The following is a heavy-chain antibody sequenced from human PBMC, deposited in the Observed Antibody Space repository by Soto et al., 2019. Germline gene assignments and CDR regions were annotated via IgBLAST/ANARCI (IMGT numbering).Heavy chain of an antibody. CDR3: ARGSRIVLMVYAMGHNWFDP. V-gene: IGHV1-3*01. CDR1: GYTFTSYA. J-gene: IGHJ5*02. D-gene: IGHD2-8*01. CDR2: INAGNGNT. Sequence: ASVKVSCKASGYTFTSYAMHWVRQAPRQRLEWMGWINAGNGNTKYSQKFQGRVTITRDTSASTAYMELSSLRSEDTAVYYCARGSRIVLMVYAMGHNWFDPWGQGTLVTVSS.